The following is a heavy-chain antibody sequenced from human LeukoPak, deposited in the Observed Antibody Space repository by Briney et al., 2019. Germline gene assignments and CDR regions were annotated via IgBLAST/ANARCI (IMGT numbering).Heavy chain of an antibody. CDR3: ARLRQQLVKGGFDY. Sequence: SETLSLTCAVYGGSFSGYYWSWIRQPPGKGLEWIGEINHSGSTNYNPSLKSRVTISVDTSKNQFSLKLSSVTAADTAVYYCARLRQQLVKGGFDYWGQGTLVTVSS. J-gene: IGHJ4*02. V-gene: IGHV4-34*01. D-gene: IGHD6-13*01. CDR1: GGSFSGYY. CDR2: INHSGST.